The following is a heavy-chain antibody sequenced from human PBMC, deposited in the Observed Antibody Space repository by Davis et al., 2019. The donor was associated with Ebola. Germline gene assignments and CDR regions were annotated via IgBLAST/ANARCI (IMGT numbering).Heavy chain of an antibody. J-gene: IGHJ4*02. CDR1: GGTFSSYA. Sequence: SVKVSCKASGGTFSSYAISWVRQAPGQGLEWMGGIIPILGIANYAQKLQGRVTMTTDTSTSTAYMELRSLRSDDTAVYYCARDRTRDYFDYWGQGTLVTVSS. CDR3: ARDRTRDYFDY. CDR2: IIPILGIA. V-gene: IGHV1-69*10.